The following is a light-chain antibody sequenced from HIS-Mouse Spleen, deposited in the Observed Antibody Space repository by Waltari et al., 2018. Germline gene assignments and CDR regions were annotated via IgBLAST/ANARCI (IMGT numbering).Light chain of an antibody. CDR2: EGS. CDR3: CSYAGSSTWV. J-gene: IGLJ3*02. CDR1: SSDVGSYNL. V-gene: IGLV2-23*01. Sequence: QSALTQPASVSGSPGQSITISCTGTSSDVGSYNLVSWYQQHPGKAPKLMIYEGSQRPSGVSNRFSCSKSGNTASLTISGLQAEDEADYYCCSYAGSSTWVFGGGTKLTVL.